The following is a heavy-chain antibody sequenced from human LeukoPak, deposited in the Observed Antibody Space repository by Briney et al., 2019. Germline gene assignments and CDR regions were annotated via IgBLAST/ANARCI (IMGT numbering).Heavy chain of an antibody. CDR2: MNPNSGNT. J-gene: IGHJ6*03. CDR3: ARDFRYCSGGSCDIYYMDV. CDR1: GYTFTSYD. Sequence: ASVKVSCKASGYTFTSYDINWVRQATGQGLEWMGWMNPNSGNTGYAQKFQGRVTMTRNTSISTAYMELSSLRSEDTAVYYCARDFRYCSGGSCDIYYMDVWGKGTRSPSP. V-gene: IGHV1-8*01. D-gene: IGHD2-15*01.